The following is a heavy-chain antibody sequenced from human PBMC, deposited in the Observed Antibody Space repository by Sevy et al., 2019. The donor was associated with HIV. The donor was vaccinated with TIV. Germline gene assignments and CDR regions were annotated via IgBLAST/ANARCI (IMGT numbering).Heavy chain of an antibody. CDR1: GGSISSYY. J-gene: IGHJ4*02. D-gene: IGHD1-7*01. V-gene: IGHV4-59*01. Sequence: SETLSLTCTVSGGSISSYYWSWIRQPPGKGLEWIGYIYYSGSTNYNPSLKSRVTLSVDTSKNQFSLKLNAVTAADAAVYYCASGRVSGTPFDYWGQGTLVTVSS. CDR3: ASGRVSGTPFDY. CDR2: IYYSGST.